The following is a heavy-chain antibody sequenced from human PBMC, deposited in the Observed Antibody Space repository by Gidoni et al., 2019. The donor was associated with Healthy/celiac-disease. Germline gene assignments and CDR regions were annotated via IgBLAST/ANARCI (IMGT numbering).Heavy chain of an antibody. D-gene: IGHD1-26*01. V-gene: IGHV3-48*03. CDR2: ISSSGSTI. J-gene: IGHJ4*02. Sequence: EVQLVESGGGLVQPGGSLRLSCAASGFTFSSYEMNWVRQAPGKGLEWVSYISSSGSTIYYADSVKGRFTISRDNAKNSLYLQMNSLRAEDTAVYYCARDTSGSYHKLPFDYWGQGTLVTVSS. CDR1: GFTFSSYE. CDR3: ARDTSGSYHKLPFDY.